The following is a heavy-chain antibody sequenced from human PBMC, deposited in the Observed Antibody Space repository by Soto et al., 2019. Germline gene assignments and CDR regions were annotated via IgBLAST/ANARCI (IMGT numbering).Heavy chain of an antibody. V-gene: IGHV3-21*01. CDR1: GFTFSAYS. CDR3: ARSTRWYLDY. J-gene: IGHJ4*02. D-gene: IGHD2-15*01. Sequence: PGGSLRLSCAASGFTFSAYSMNWVRQAPGKGLEWVSSISSSSSYIYYADSVKGRFTISRDNAKNSLNLQMNSLRAEDTAVYYCARSTRWYLDYWGQGTLGTVSS. CDR2: ISSSSSYI.